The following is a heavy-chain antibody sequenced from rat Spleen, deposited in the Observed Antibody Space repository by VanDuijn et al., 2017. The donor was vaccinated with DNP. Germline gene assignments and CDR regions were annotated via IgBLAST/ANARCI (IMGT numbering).Heavy chain of an antibody. CDR2: ISPSGSRP. V-gene: IGHV5S23*01. Sequence: EVQLVESGGGLVQPGRSLKLSCVASGFTFSKYGMAWVRQAPTKGLEWVAAISPSGSRPYSPDSVKGRFTISRDTAKSSLYLQMNSLKSEDTATYYCTKRGATGLTSYYFDYWGQGVMVTVSS. J-gene: IGHJ2*01. CDR1: GFTFSKYG. D-gene: IGHD1-9*01. CDR3: TKRGATGLTSYYFDY.